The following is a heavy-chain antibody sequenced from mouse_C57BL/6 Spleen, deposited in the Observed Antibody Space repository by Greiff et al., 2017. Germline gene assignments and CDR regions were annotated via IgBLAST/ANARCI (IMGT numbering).Heavy chain of an antibody. D-gene: IGHD2-1*01. CDR2: ISDGGSYT. V-gene: IGHV5-4*01. CDR3: AREGWDGNYLDY. CDR1: GFTFSSYA. Sequence: EVMLVESGGGLVKPGGSLKLSCAASGFTFSSYAMSWVRQTPEKRLEWVATISDGGSYTYYPDNVKGRFTISRDNAKNNLYLQMSHLKSEDTAMYYCAREGWDGNYLDYWGQGTTLTVSS. J-gene: IGHJ2*01.